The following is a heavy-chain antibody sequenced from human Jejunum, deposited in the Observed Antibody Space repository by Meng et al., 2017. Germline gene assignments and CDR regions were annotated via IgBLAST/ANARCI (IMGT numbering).Heavy chain of an antibody. CDR3: TTSYYGSGSHRLFDY. V-gene: IGHV3-15*04. D-gene: IGHD3-10*01. J-gene: IGHJ4*02. CDR1: GFTVTNAW. CDR2: IASKSDGGTT. Sequence: GESLKISCAASGFTVTNAWMYWVRQAPGKGLEWVGRIASKSDGGTTDYAAPVKGRFTVSRDDSKNTLYLQMNSLETEDTAVYYCTTSYYGSGSHRLFDYWGQGTLVTVSS.